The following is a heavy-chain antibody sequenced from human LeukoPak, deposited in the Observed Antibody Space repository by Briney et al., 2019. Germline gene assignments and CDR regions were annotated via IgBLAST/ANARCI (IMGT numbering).Heavy chain of an antibody. CDR2: IIPIFGTA. Sequence: ASVKVSCKASGGTFSSYAISWVRQAPGQGLEWMGGIIPIFGTANYAQKFQGRVTITADESTSTAYMELSSLRSEDTAEYYCARVPTNYYDSSGYLGSFDYWGQGTLVTVSS. CDR3: ARVPTNYYDSSGYLGSFDY. J-gene: IGHJ4*02. D-gene: IGHD3-22*01. V-gene: IGHV1-69*13. CDR1: GGTFSSYA.